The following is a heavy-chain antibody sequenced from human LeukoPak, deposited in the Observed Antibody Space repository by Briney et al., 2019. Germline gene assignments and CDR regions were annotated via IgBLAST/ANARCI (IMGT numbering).Heavy chain of an antibody. CDR1: GFTYADYG. D-gene: IGHD5-12*01. V-gene: IGHV3-20*04. Sequence: GSLRLSCAASGFTYADYGMSWVRQAPGKGLEWVSGINWNGGSTGYADSVKGRFTISRDNAKNSLYLQMKSLRAEDTALYYCARDGHSGYDDFDYWGQGTLVTVSS. CDR2: INWNGGST. J-gene: IGHJ4*02. CDR3: ARDGHSGYDDFDY.